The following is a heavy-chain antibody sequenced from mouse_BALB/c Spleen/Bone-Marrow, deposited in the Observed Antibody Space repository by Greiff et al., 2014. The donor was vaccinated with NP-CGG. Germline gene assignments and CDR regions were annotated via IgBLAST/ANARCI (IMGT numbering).Heavy chain of an antibody. J-gene: IGHJ4*01. CDR1: GYAFTNYL. Sequence: LVESGAELVRPGTSVKVSCKASGYAFTNYLIEWVKQRPGQGLEWIGVINPGSGGTNYNEKFKGKATLTADKSSSTAYMQLSSLTSDDSACYFCARWDYAMDYWGQGTSVTVSS. V-gene: IGHV1-54*03. CDR2: INPGSGGT. CDR3: ARWDYAMDY.